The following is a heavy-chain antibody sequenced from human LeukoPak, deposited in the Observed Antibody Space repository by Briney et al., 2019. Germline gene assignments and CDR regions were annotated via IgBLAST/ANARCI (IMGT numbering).Heavy chain of an antibody. V-gene: IGHV3-23*01. Sequence: GGSLRLSCAASGFTFSSYAMSWVRQAPGKGLEWVSAISGSGGSTYYADSVKGRFTISRDNSKNTLYLQMNSLRAEDTAVYYCAKGIEDTVVVVAEAGTDYWGQGTLVTVSS. CDR2: ISGSGGST. CDR1: GFTFSSYA. CDR3: AKGIEDTVVVVAEAGTDY. D-gene: IGHD2-15*01. J-gene: IGHJ4*02.